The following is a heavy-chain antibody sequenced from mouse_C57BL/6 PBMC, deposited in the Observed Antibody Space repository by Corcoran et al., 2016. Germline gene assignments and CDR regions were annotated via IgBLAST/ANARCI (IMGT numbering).Heavy chain of an antibody. CDR3: ARCDGNYAWFAY. CDR1: GYTFTTYG. D-gene: IGHD2-1*01. Sequence: QIQLVQSGPELKKPGETVKISCKASGYTFTTYGMSWVKQAPGKGLKWMGRINTYSGVPTYADDFKGRFAFSLETSASTAYLQINNLKNEDTATYFCARCDGNYAWFAYWGQGTLVTVSA. CDR2: INTYSGVP. V-gene: IGHV9-3*01. J-gene: IGHJ3*01.